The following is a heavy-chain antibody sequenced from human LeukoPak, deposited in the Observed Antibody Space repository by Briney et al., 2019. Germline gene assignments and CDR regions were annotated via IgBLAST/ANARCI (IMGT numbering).Heavy chain of an antibody. CDR3: ARGKWELLRHDAFDI. CDR1: GYSFTSYW. J-gene: IGHJ3*02. CDR2: IYPGDSDT. Sequence: GESLKISYKGSGYSFTSYWIGWVRQMPGKGLEWMGIIYPGDSDTRYSPSFQGQVTISADKSISTAYLQWSSLKASDTAMYYCARGKWELLRHDAFDIWGQGTMVTVSS. D-gene: IGHD1-26*01. V-gene: IGHV5-51*01.